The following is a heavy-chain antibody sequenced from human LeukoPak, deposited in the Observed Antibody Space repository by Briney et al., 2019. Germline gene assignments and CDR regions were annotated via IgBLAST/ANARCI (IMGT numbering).Heavy chain of an antibody. D-gene: IGHD1-26*01. J-gene: IGHJ4*02. CDR2: ISSSGSTI. Sequence: GGSLRLSCAASGFTFSDYYMSWIRQAPGKGLEWVSYISSSGSTIYYADSVKGRFTISRDNSKNTVYLQMSSLRAEDTAVYFCARDKLPDGRWEVDHWGQGTPVTVSS. CDR1: GFTFSDYY. V-gene: IGHV3-11*01. CDR3: ARDKLPDGRWEVDH.